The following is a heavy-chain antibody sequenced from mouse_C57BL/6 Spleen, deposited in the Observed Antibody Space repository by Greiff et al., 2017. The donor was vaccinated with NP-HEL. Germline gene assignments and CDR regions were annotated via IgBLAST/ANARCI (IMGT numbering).Heavy chain of an antibody. CDR3: ARRGDFYYGDAMDY. CDR1: GYTFTSYW. CDR2: IDPSDSYT. J-gene: IGHJ4*01. Sequence: VQLQQPGAELVRPGTSVKLSCKASGYTFTSYWMHWVKQRPGQGLEWIGVIDPSDSYTNYNQKFKGKATLTVDTSSSTAYMQLSSLTSEDSAVYYCARRGDFYYGDAMDYWGQGTSVTVSS. D-gene: IGHD1-1*01. V-gene: IGHV1-59*01.